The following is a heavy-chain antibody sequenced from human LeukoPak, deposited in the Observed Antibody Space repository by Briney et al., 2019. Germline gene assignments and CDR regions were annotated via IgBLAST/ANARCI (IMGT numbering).Heavy chain of an antibody. D-gene: IGHD2-21*02. Sequence: PGGSLRLSCAASGFTFDRFTIHWVRQIPGKGLEWVSLINRRGHTFYADSVRGRFTISRDNNRNSVFLRMDSLRPEDTALYHCAKEVDCPSDCLFFHSWGQGTLVTVSS. CDR1: GFTFDRFT. CDR2: INRRGHT. V-gene: IGHV3-43*01. J-gene: IGHJ4*02. CDR3: AKEVDCPSDCLFFHS.